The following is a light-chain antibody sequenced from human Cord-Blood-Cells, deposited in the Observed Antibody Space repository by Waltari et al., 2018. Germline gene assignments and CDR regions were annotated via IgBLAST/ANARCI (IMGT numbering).Light chain of an antibody. CDR3: CSYAGSSTLV. Sequence: QSALTQPASVSGSPGQSITISCTGTSSDVGSYNLGSWYQQHPGTAPKRMIYEGSKRPSGVSNRFSGSKSGNTASLTISGLQAEDEADYYCCSYAGSSTLVFGTGTKVTVL. V-gene: IGLV2-23*01. CDR1: SSDVGSYNL. J-gene: IGLJ1*01. CDR2: EGS.